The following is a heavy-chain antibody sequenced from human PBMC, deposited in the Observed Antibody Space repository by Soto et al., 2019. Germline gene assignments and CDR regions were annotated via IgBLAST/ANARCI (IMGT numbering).Heavy chain of an antibody. CDR1: GFTFSSYG. CDR3: ARDPYSGYDYGVIEYYFDY. CDR2: IWYDGSNK. J-gene: IGHJ4*02. V-gene: IGHV3-33*01. Sequence: GGSLRLSCAASGFTFSSYGMHWVRQAPGKGLEWVAVIWYDGSNKYYADSVKGRFTISRDNSKNTLYLQMNSLRAEDTAVYYCARDPYSGYDYGVIEYYFDYWGQGTLVTVSS. D-gene: IGHD5-12*01.